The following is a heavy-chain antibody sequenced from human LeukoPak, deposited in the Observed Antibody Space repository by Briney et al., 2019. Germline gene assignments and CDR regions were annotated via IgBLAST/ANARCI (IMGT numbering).Heavy chain of an antibody. Sequence: PGAALRLSCAASGFRTIDYVMNWVRQAPGKGLEWVSYIDTSSSRIHYADSVKGRFTISRDDAKNSLYLQMNSLRDEDTAVYYCATDFDWAFNIWGQGTMVTVSS. J-gene: IGHJ3*02. CDR3: ATDFDWAFNI. CDR2: IDTSSSRI. V-gene: IGHV3-48*02. CDR1: GFRTIDYV. D-gene: IGHD3-9*01.